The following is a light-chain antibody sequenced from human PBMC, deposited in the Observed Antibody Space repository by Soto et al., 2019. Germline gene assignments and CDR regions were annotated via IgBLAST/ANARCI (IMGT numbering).Light chain of an antibody. CDR2: GAS. Sequence: EVVLTQSPGTLSLSPGERATLSCRASQSVSSKYLAWYQKKPGQAPRFLIYGASSRATGIPDRFSGSGSGTDFTLTITRLEPEDFALYYCQHYGSSPPITFGQGTQLEIK. CDR1: QSVSSKY. V-gene: IGKV3-20*01. J-gene: IGKJ5*01. CDR3: QHYGSSPPIT.